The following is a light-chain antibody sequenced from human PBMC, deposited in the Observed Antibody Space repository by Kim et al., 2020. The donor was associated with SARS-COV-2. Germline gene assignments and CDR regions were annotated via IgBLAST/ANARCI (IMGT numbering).Light chain of an antibody. J-gene: IGKJ2*01. CDR1: QSVDSN. CDR2: GAS. Sequence: SVSRGERAPLSCRASQSVDSNLAWYQQKPGQAPRLLMYGASTRATAIPGRFGGSGSGTEFTLTISSLQSEDFAIYYCQQYDNWPNTFGQGTKLEI. CDR3: QQYDNWPNT. V-gene: IGKV3-15*01.